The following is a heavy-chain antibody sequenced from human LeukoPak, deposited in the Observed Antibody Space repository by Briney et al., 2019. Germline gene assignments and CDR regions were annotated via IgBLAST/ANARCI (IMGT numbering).Heavy chain of an antibody. J-gene: IGHJ3*02. Sequence: SETLSLTCAVYGGSFSGYYWSWIRQPPGKGLEWIGEINHSGSTNYNPSLKSRVTISVNTSKNQFSLKLSSVTAADTAVYYCARKMTYAFDIWGQGTMVTVSS. V-gene: IGHV4-34*01. CDR3: ARKMTYAFDI. CDR2: INHSGST. CDR1: GGSFSGYY.